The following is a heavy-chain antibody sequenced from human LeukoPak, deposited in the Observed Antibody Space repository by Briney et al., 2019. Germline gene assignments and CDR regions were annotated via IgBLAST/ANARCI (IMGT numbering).Heavy chain of an antibody. CDR2: IYSGGST. CDR3: ARDPDGYRQGHHFDY. CDR1: GFTVSSNH. Sequence: GGSLRLSCAASGFTVSSNHMSWVRQAPGKGLEWVSVIYSGGSTYYAGSVKGRFTISRDNSKNPLYLQMNSLRAEDTAVYYCARDPDGYRQGHHFDYWGQGTLVTVSS. J-gene: IGHJ4*02. D-gene: IGHD1-1*01. V-gene: IGHV3-66*01.